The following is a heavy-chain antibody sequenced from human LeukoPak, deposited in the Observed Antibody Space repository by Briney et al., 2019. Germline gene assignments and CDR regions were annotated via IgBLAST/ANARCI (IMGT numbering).Heavy chain of an antibody. V-gene: IGHV3-23*01. Sequence: GGTLRLSCAASGFTFSSYGMSWVRQAPGKGLEWVSAISGSGGSTYYADSVKGRFTISRDNSKNTLYLQMNSLRAEDTAVYYCAKVRPYYYDSSGYSDFDYWGQGTLVTVSS. J-gene: IGHJ4*02. CDR2: ISGSGGST. CDR3: AKVRPYYYDSSGYSDFDY. D-gene: IGHD3-22*01. CDR1: GFTFSSYG.